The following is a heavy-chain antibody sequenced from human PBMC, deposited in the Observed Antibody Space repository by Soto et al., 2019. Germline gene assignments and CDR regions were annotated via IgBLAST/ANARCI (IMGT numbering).Heavy chain of an antibody. Sequence: QVPLQESGPGLVKPSETLSLSCTVSGGSISNYYWSWFRQTPGKGLEWIGYVHDSWGSNYNPSLKXXVXXSLDKSKTQFSLKLTSATATVAAVYYCARQGFGALHGLVDVCGQGTTVTVSS. V-gene: IGHV4-59*08. J-gene: IGHJ6*02. CDR2: VHDSWGS. D-gene: IGHD3-10*01. CDR1: GGSISNYY. CDR3: ARQGFGALHGLVDV.